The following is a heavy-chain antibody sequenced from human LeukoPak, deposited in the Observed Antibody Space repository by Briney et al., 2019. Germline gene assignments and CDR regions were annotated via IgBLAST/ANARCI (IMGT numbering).Heavy chain of an antibody. CDR2: INPNSGGT. CDR3: APTYPTAAGLYYFDY. V-gene: IGHV1-2*02. Sequence: ASVKVSCKASGYTFTGYYMHWVRQAPGQGLEWMGWINPNSGGTNYAQKFQGRVTMTRDTSISTAYMELSRLRSDDTAVYYCAPTYPTAAGLYYFDYWGQGTLVTVSS. D-gene: IGHD6-13*01. CDR1: GYTFTGYY. J-gene: IGHJ4*02.